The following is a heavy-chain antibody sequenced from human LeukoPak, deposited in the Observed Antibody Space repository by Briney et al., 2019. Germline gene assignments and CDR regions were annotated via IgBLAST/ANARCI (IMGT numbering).Heavy chain of an antibody. J-gene: IGHJ4*02. CDR3: ARYIGGSGWC. V-gene: IGHV1-2*02. CDR2: INPNSGGT. Sequence: ASVKVSCKASGYTFTGYYMHWVRQAPGQGLEWMGWINPNSGGTNYAQKFQGRVTLTRDTSISTDYLELSSLNSDDSAVYYCARYIGGSGWCWGQGALVTVSS. D-gene: IGHD3-16*01. CDR1: GYTFTGYY.